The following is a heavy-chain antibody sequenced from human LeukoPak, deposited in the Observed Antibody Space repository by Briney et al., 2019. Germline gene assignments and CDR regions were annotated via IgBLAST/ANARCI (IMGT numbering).Heavy chain of an antibody. CDR1: GFTFGTYA. D-gene: IGHD5-18*01. J-gene: IGHJ4*02. CDR3: TRYSGKTDY. V-gene: IGHV3-49*03. CDR2: IRSKTFGGTT. Sequence: GGSLRLSCTSSGFTFGTYAVSWFRQAPGKGLEWVAFIRSKTFGGTTEYAASVEGRFTISRDDSKSIAYLQMNSLKTEDTAVYYCTRYSGKTDYWGQGTLVTVSS.